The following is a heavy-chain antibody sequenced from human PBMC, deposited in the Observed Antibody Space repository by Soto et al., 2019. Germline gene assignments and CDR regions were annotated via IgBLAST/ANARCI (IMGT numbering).Heavy chain of an antibody. J-gene: IGHJ4*02. CDR2: ISWDGGSL. V-gene: IGHV3-43*01. CDR3: AKEGIGGASLGY. D-gene: IGHD2-21*01. Sequence: LRLSCEASGFTFDDYMMHWVRQAPGKGLEWISLISWDGGSLDYADSVKGRFTVSRDNSKNSLFLYMHSLKTEDTAFYYCAKEGIGGASLGYWGQGTLVTVSS. CDR1: GFTFDDYM.